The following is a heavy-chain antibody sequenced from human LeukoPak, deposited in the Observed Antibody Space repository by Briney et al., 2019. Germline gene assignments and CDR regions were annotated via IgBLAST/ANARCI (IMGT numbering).Heavy chain of an antibody. V-gene: IGHV4-34*01. Sequence: SETLSLTCAVYGGSFSGYYWSWIRQPPGKGLEWIGEINHSGSTNYNPSLKSRVTISVDTSKNQFSLKLSSVTAADTAVYYCARVVLMVYAMGGMRVALRWFDPWGQGTLVTVSS. CDR3: ARVVLMVYAMGGMRVALRWFDP. CDR1: GGSFSGYY. CDR2: INHSGST. D-gene: IGHD2-8*01. J-gene: IGHJ5*02.